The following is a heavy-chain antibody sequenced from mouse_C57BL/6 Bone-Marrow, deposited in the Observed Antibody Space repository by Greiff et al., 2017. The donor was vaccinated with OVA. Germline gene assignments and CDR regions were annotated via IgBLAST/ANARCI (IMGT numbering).Heavy chain of an antibody. Sequence: QVQLKESGAELARPGASVKMSCKASGYTFTSYTMHWVKQRPGQGLEWIGYINPRSGYTKYNQKFKDKATLTADKSSSTAYMQLSSLTSEDSAVYYCAREDGNWFAYWGQGTLVTVSA. CDR2: INPRSGYT. V-gene: IGHV1-4*01. D-gene: IGHD2-1*01. CDR3: AREDGNWFAY. J-gene: IGHJ3*01. CDR1: GYTFTSYT.